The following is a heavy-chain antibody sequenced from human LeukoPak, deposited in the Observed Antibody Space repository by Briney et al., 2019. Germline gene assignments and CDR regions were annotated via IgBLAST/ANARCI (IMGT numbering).Heavy chain of an antibody. CDR1: GFTFSSYE. V-gene: IGHV3-48*03. J-gene: IGHJ4*02. CDR2: ISSSGSTI. Sequence: TGGSLRLSCAASGFTFSSYEMNWVRQAPGKGLEWVLYISSSGSTIYYADSVKGRFTISRDNAKNSLYLQMNSLRAEDTAVYYCAREPYSGYGFAVDYWGQGTLVTVSS. D-gene: IGHD5-12*01. CDR3: AREPYSGYGFAVDY.